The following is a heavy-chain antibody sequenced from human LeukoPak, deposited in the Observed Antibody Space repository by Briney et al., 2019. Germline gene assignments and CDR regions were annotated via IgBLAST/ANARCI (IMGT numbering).Heavy chain of an antibody. Sequence: GGSLRLSCAASGLTFNTYAMSWVRQAPGKGLQWVSTVSGSGAGTFYGDSVKGRLPISRDNSNNTLFLQMNSLSADDTAVYFCAKGPRAGLRYWYFDLWGRGSLVTVSS. D-gene: IGHD2-21*02. V-gene: IGHV3-23*01. J-gene: IGHJ2*01. CDR3: AKGPRAGLRYWYFDL. CDR1: GLTFNTYA. CDR2: VSGSGAGT.